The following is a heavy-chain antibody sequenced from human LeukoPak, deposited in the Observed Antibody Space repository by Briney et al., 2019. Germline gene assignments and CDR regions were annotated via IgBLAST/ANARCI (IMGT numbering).Heavy chain of an antibody. J-gene: IGHJ4*02. V-gene: IGHV4-59*01. Sequence: SETLSLTCTVSGGSISSYYWSWIRQPPGKGLEWIGYIYYSGSTNYNPSLKSRVTISVDTSKNQFSLKLSSVTAADTAVYYCARAVLGGGVVEIDYWGQGTLVTVSS. CDR2: IYYSGST. D-gene: IGHD3-16*01. CDR3: ARAVLGGGVVEIDY. CDR1: GGSISSYY.